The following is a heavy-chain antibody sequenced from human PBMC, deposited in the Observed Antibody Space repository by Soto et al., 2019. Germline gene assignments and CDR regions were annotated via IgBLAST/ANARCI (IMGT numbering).Heavy chain of an antibody. J-gene: IGHJ4*02. D-gene: IGHD6-19*01. CDR3: ASSVTSFYSSGWLFDY. Sequence: QVQLVESGGGVVQPGRSLRLSCAASGFTFSSYGMHWVRQAPGKGLEWVAVRWYDGSNKYYADSVKGRFTISRDNSKNTLYLQMNSLRAEDTAVYYCASSVTSFYSSGWLFDYWGQGTLVTVSS. CDR1: GFTFSSYG. V-gene: IGHV3-33*01. CDR2: RWYDGSNK.